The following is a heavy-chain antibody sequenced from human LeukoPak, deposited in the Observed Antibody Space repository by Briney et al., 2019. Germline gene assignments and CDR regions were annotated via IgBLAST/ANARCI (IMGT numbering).Heavy chain of an antibody. Sequence: ASVKVSCKTSGYTFTGYYMHWVRQAPGQGLEWMGWINPNSGGTNYAQKFQGRVTMTRDTSISTAYMELSRLRSDDTAVYYCARDMRYCGGDCYLGWGQGTLVTVSS. CDR3: ARDMRYCGGDCYLG. D-gene: IGHD2-21*01. J-gene: IGHJ4*02. CDR2: INPNSGGT. CDR1: GYTFTGYY. V-gene: IGHV1-2*02.